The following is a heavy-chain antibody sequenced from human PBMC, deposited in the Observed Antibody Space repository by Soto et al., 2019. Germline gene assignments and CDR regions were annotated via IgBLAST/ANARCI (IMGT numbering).Heavy chain of an antibody. CDR2: ISGSSSNI. Sequence: EVQLVESGGGLVQPGGSLRLSCAASGFSFSNYAMDWVRQAPGKGLEWVSYISGSSSNIRYADSVKGRFTISRDNAKSSVYLRVNGLRADDTAVYYCARDPSRGSEWARYFDLWGRGTLVTVSS. CDR1: GFSFSNYA. V-gene: IGHV3-48*01. J-gene: IGHJ2*01. CDR3: ARDPSRGSEWARYFDL. D-gene: IGHD1-26*01.